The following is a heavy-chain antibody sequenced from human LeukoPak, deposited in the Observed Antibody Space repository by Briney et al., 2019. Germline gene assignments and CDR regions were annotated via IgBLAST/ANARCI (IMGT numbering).Heavy chain of an antibody. Sequence: GGSLRLSCAASGFTFSSYSMNWVRQAPGKGLEWVSSISSSSNYIYYADSVKCRFTISRDNAKNQQYLQMNSLRAEDTAVYYCARIRQIRFGESDYWGQGTLVTVSS. V-gene: IGHV3-21*01. CDR3: ARIRQIRFGESDY. CDR2: ISSSSNYI. D-gene: IGHD3-10*01. J-gene: IGHJ4*02. CDR1: GFTFSSYS.